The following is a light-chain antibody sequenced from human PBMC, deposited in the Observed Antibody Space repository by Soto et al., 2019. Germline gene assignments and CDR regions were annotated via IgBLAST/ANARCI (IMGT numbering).Light chain of an antibody. V-gene: IGKV3-15*01. Sequence: EIVLTQSPGTLSLSPGERATLSCRASQSVSSSYLAWYQQKPGQAPRLLIYGASTRATGIPARFSGSGSGTEFTLTIRSLQSEDFAVYYCHQYDNWPPRTFGPGTKVDIK. CDR1: QSVSSSY. CDR2: GAS. J-gene: IGKJ3*01. CDR3: HQYDNWPPRT.